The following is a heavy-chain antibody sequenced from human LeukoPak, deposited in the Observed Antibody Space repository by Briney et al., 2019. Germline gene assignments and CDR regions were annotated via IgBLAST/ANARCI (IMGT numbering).Heavy chain of an antibody. V-gene: IGHV1-46*01. CDR2: INPSDGST. CDR1: GYTFINYY. CDR3: ARELAGVDY. D-gene: IGHD6-19*01. Sequence: ASVKVSCKASGYTFINYYMHWVRQAPGQGLEWMGIINPSDGSTRYAQKFQGRVTMTRDTSTSTVYMEVRSLRSEDTAVYYCARELAGVDYWGQGTLVTVSS. J-gene: IGHJ4*02.